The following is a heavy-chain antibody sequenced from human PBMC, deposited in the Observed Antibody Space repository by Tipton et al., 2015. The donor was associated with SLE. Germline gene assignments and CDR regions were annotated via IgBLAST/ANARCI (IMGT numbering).Heavy chain of an antibody. CDR3: ARLIGGATSDY. V-gene: IGHV4-38-2*02. CDR2: IYHSGST. J-gene: IGHJ4*02. Sequence: TLSLTCTVSGYSISSGYYWGWIRQPPGKGLEWIGSIYHSGSTYYNPSLKSRVTISVDTPKNQFSPKLSSVTAADTAVYYCARLIGGATSDYWGQGALVTVSS. D-gene: IGHD1-26*01. CDR1: GYSISSGYY.